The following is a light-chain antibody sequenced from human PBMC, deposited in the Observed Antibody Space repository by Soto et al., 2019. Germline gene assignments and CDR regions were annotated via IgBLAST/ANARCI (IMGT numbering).Light chain of an antibody. J-gene: IGKJ5*01. CDR3: QQYNNWPFS. Sequence: EIVLTQSRATLSLSPGERATLSCRACQSISGYLAWYQQKPGQAPRLLIYDASNRATGIPARFSGSGSGTEFTLTISGLQSGDSAVYFCQQYNNWPFSFGQGTRLEIK. V-gene: IGKV3-11*01. CDR1: QSISGY. CDR2: DAS.